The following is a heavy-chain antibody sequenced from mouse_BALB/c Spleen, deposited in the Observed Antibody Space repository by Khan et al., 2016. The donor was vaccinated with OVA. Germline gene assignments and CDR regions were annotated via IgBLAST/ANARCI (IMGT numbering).Heavy chain of an antibody. D-gene: IGHD1-1*01. CDR1: GYPLTSYW. Sequence: QVQLQQPGAELVKPGASVKLSCKASGYPLTSYWLHWVKQRPGQGLEWIGAIDPSDSYTNYNQKFKGKATVTVDKSSSTTYMQLSSLTSEDSAVYFCVRSCHYGSSTWFGYWGQGTLVTVSA. CDR2: IDPSDSYT. V-gene: IGHV1-69*02. CDR3: VRSCHYGSSTWFGY. J-gene: IGHJ3*02.